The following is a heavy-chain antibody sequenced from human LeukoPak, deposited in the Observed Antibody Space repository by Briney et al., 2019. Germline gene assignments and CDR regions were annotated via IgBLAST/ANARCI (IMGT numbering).Heavy chain of an antibody. CDR1: GYRFTSYW. Sequence: GESLKISCKGSGYRFTSYWIGWVRQMPGKGLEWMGIIYPGDSDTRYSPSFQGQVTISADKSISTAYLQWSSLKASDTAMYYCATLNSSGLDALDIWGQGTMVTVSS. D-gene: IGHD6-19*01. CDR2: IYPGDSDT. CDR3: ATLNSSGLDALDI. V-gene: IGHV5-51*01. J-gene: IGHJ3*02.